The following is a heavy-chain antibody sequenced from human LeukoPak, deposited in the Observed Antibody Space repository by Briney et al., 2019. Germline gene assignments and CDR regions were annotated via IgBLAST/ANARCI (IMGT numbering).Heavy chain of an antibody. D-gene: IGHD3-10*01. V-gene: IGHV4-38-2*02. CDR1: GYSISSGYY. Sequence: SETLSLTCTVSGYSISSGYYWGWIRQPPGKGLEWIGSIYHSGSTYYNPSLKSRVTISVDTSKNQFSLKLSSVTAADTAVYYCARLNGVVLLWFGESYNWFDPWGQGTLVTVSS. J-gene: IGHJ5*02. CDR2: IYHSGST. CDR3: ARLNGVVLLWFGESYNWFDP.